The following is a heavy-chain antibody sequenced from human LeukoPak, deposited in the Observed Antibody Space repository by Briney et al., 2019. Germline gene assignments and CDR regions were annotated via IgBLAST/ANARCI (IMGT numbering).Heavy chain of an antibody. CDR2: SIPIFGTA. J-gene: IGHJ4*02. Sequence: SVKVSYKAPGGTFTSYAISWVRQAPGQGLEWRGGSIPIFGTANYAQKFQGRVTITPDKSTSTAYMELSSLRSEDTAVYYCAREGWYYGSGSYYNPHYFDYWGQGTLVTVSS. CDR1: GGTFTSYA. D-gene: IGHD3-10*01. V-gene: IGHV1-69*06. CDR3: AREGWYYGSGSYYNPHYFDY.